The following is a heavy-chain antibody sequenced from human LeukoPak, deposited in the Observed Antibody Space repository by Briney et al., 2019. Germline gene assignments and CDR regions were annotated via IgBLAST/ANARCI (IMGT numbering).Heavy chain of an antibody. Sequence: GGSLRLSCVASTFTFSTSGMNWVRQAPGKGLEWVSYISDSSNAINYAGSVKGRFTVSRDNAKNSLYLQMNSLRVEDTAVYYCATYSGYDRIFDYWGQGTLVTVSS. CDR2: ISDSSNAI. D-gene: IGHD5-12*01. CDR3: ATYSGYDRIFDY. J-gene: IGHJ4*02. CDR1: TFTFSTSG. V-gene: IGHV3-48*01.